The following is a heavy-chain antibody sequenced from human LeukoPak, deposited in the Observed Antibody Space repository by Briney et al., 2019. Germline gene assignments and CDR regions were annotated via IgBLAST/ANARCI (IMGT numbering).Heavy chain of an antibody. Sequence: GGSLRLSCAASGFTFRNYGMHWVRQAPGKGLEWVALISYDGTNKYDADSVKGRFTISRDNSQSTLFLQMNSLGAEDTAVYYCAKGTYRASVGYFDYWSQGTLVTVSS. CDR3: AKGTYRASVGYFDY. CDR1: GFTFRNYG. J-gene: IGHJ4*02. CDR2: ISYDGTNK. D-gene: IGHD5-12*01. V-gene: IGHV3-30*18.